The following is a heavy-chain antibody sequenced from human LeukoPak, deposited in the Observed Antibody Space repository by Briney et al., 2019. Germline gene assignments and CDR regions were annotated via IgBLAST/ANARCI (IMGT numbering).Heavy chain of an antibody. D-gene: IGHD3-3*01. J-gene: IGHJ6*03. V-gene: IGHV1-18*01. Sequence: ASVKVSCKASGYTFTSYGISWVRQAPGQGLEWMGWISAYNGNTNYAQKLQGRVTMTTDTSTSTAYMELRSLRSDDTAVYYCARLSDTVFLERVLGRDYYYYMDVWGKGTTVTVSS. CDR1: GYTFTSYG. CDR2: ISAYNGNT. CDR3: ARLSDTVFLERVLGRDYYYYMDV.